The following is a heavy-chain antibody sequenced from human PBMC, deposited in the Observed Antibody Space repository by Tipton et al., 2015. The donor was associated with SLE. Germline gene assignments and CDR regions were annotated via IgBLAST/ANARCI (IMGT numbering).Heavy chain of an antibody. CDR2: INHSGST. CDR3: AREDCSSTSCHGGLFDY. D-gene: IGHD2-2*01. V-gene: IGHV4-34*01. Sequence: LRLSCAVYGGSFSGYYWSWIRQPPGKGLEWIGEINHSGSTNYNPSLKSRVTISVDTSKNQFSLKLSSVTAADTAVYYCAREDCSSTSCHGGLFDYWGQGTLVTVSS. CDR1: GGSFSGYY. J-gene: IGHJ4*02.